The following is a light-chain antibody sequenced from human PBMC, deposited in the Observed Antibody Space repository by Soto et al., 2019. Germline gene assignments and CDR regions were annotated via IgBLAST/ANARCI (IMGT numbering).Light chain of an antibody. CDR1: SGHSNYA. CDR2: LNSDGSH. CDR3: QTWGTGLWV. J-gene: IGLJ3*02. V-gene: IGLV4-69*01. Sequence: QPVLTQSPSASASLGASVKLTCTLSSGHSNYAIAWHQQQPEKGPRYLMKLNSDGSHSKGDGIPDRFSDSSSGAERYLTISSLQSEDEADYYCQTWGTGLWVFGGGTKLTVL.